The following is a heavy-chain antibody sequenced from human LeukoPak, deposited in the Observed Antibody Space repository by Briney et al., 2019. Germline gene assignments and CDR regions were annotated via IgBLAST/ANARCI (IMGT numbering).Heavy chain of an antibody. CDR1: GFTFSSYG. Sequence: GGSLRLSCAASGFTFSSYGMHWVRQAPGKGLEWVGRVRSKSDAGTMDYAAHVQGRFSISRDNAKNSLYLQMNSLRAEDTAVYYCARDFPHYDSSRKTPWGYDYYYYYGMDVWGQGTTVTVSS. V-gene: IGHV3-15*01. D-gene: IGHD3-22*01. J-gene: IGHJ6*02. CDR3: ARDFPHYDSSRKTPWGYDYYYYYGMDV. CDR2: VRSKSDAGTM.